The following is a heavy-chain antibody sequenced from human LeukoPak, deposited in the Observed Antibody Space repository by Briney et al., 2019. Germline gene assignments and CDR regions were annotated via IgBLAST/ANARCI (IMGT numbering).Heavy chain of an antibody. D-gene: IGHD4-17*01. Sequence: ASVKVSCKASGYTFTSYATHWVRQAPGQRLEWMGWISAGNGNTKYSQNFQGRVTFISNTSATTAFMELSSLRSEGTAVYYCASRMTTVRTFIFDYWGQGTLVTVSS. CDR1: GYTFTSYA. J-gene: IGHJ4*02. CDR2: ISAGNGNT. V-gene: IGHV1-3*01. CDR3: ASRMTTVRTFIFDY.